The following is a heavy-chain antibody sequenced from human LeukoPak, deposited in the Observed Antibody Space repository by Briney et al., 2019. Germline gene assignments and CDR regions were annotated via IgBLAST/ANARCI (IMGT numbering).Heavy chain of an antibody. D-gene: IGHD3/OR15-3a*01. V-gene: IGHV1-2*02. Sequence: ASVKVSCKASGYTFTDYYLHWVRQAPGQGLEWMGWINPNSGGTNYAQKFQGRVTMTRDTSISTAYMELSRLRSDDTDLYYCARLGLVQYSYYGLDVWGQGTTVTVSS. CDR3: ARLGLVQYSYYGLDV. CDR2: INPNSGGT. J-gene: IGHJ6*02. CDR1: GYTFTDYY.